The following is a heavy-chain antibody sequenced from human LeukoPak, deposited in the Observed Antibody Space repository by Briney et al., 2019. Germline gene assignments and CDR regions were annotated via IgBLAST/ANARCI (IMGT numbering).Heavy chain of an antibody. CDR3: ARGLTFEYFQH. CDR1: GGSFSGYY. D-gene: IGHD3-16*01. J-gene: IGHJ1*01. V-gene: IGHV4-34*01. CDR2: INHSGST. Sequence: SETLSLTCAVYGGSFSGYYWSWIRLPPGKGLEWIGEINHSGSTNYNPSLKSRVTISVDTSKNQFSLKLSSVTAADTAVYYCARGLTFEYFQHWGQGTLVTVSS.